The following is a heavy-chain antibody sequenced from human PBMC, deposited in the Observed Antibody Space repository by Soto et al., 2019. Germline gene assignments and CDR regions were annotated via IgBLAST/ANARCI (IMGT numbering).Heavy chain of an antibody. D-gene: IGHD3-9*01. J-gene: IGHJ5*02. CDR3: ARGHPYYDILTGYYTGWFDP. CDR2: ISAYNGNT. Sequence: ASVKVSCKASGYTFTSYGISWVRQAPGQGLEWKGWISAYNGNTNYAQKLQGRVTMTTDTSTSTAYMELRSLRSDDTAVYYCARGHPYYDILTGYYTGWFDPWGQGTLVTVSS. CDR1: GYTFTSYG. V-gene: IGHV1-18*01.